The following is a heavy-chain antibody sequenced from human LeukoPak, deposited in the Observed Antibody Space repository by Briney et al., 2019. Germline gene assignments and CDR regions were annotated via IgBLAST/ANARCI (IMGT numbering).Heavy chain of an antibody. D-gene: IGHD4-17*01. CDR1: GYTFTSYA. J-gene: IGHJ4*02. V-gene: IGHV1-3*01. CDR2: INAGNGNT. Sequence: ASVKVSCKAPGYTFTSYAMHWVRQAPGQRLEWMGWINAGNGNTKYSQKFQGRVTITRDASASTAYMELSSLRSEGTAVYYCARDLLPIHYGDFTFDYWGQGTLITVSS. CDR3: ARDLLPIHYGDFTFDY.